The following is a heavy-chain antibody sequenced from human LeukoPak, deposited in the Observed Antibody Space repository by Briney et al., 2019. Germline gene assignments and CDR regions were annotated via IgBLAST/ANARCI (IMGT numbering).Heavy chain of an antibody. CDR1: RYTLSELS. J-gene: IGHJ4*02. Sequence: ASVKVSCKVSRYTLSELSIHWVRQPPGKGLEWVGSFNPEDGETYSAQTFQGRLILTEDTSTDTAYMELRTLRSEDTAVFYCAASFLRFSPDFDYWGQGTLVTVSS. V-gene: IGHV1-24*01. CDR2: FNPEDGET. D-gene: IGHD2/OR15-2a*01. CDR3: AASFLRFSPDFDY.